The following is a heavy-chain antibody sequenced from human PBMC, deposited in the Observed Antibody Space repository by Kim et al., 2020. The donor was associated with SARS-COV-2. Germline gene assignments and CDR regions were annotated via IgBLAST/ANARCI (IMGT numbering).Heavy chain of an antibody. J-gene: IGHJ2*01. Sequence: GNEKYYVDSGKGRNTISRDNAKNSLYLQMNSLRAEDTAVYYCVSEYWHFDLWGRGTLVTVSS. CDR2: GNEK. V-gene: IGHV3-7*03. CDR3: VSEYWHFDL.